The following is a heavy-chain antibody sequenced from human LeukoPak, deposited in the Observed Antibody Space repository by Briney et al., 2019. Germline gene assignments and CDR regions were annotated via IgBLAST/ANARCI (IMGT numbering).Heavy chain of an antibody. D-gene: IGHD5-12*01. CDR3: ARDKRFRGGYDYEEWDDAFDI. CDR1: GGSISSYY. V-gene: IGHV4-59*01. CDR2: IYYSGST. Sequence: SETLSLTCTVSGGSISSYYWSWIRQPPGKGLEWIGYIYYSGSTNYNPSLKSRVTISVDTSKNQFSLKLSSVTAADTAVYYCARDKRFRGGYDYEEWDDAFDIWGQGTMVTVSS. J-gene: IGHJ3*02.